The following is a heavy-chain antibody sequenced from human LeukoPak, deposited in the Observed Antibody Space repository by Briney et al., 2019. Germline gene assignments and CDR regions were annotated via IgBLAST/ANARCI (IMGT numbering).Heavy chain of an antibody. CDR2: IYYSGST. CDR3: ARVRRPSDAFNI. Sequence: SETLSLTCIVSGGSVSSGSYYWSWIRQPPGKGLEWIGHIYYSGSTNSNPSLKSRVTISVDTSKSQFSLKLSSVTAADTAVYYCARVRRPSDAFNIWGQGTMVTVSS. V-gene: IGHV4-61*01. J-gene: IGHJ3*02. CDR1: GGSVSSGSYY.